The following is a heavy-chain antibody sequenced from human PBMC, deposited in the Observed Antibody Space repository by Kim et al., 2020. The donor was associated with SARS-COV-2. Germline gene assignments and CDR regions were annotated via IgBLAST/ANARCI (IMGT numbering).Heavy chain of an antibody. CDR3: ATVSDSSIDY. Sequence: IYYEEAVKGRFTVPEENAQKSLFLQMNSLRADDTAVYYCATVSDSSIDYWGQGTLVTVSS. CDR2: I. V-gene: IGHV3-11*01. J-gene: IGHJ4*02. D-gene: IGHD3-22*01.